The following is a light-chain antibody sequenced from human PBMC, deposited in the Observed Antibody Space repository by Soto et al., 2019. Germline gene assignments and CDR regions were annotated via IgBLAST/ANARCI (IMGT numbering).Light chain of an antibody. Sequence: MNQSPSSFSASTGDRVTITCRASQGISSYLAWYQQKPGKAPKLLIYAASTLQSGVPSRFSGSGSGTDFTLTISCLQSEDFATYYCQQYYSYPRTFGQGSIVDI. CDR1: QGISSY. J-gene: IGKJ1*01. CDR2: AAS. V-gene: IGKV1-8*01. CDR3: QQYYSYPRT.